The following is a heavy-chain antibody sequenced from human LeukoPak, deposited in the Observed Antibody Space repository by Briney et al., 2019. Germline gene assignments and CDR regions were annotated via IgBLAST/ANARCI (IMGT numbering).Heavy chain of an antibody. V-gene: IGHV4-39*01. Sequence: PSETLSLTCTVSGGSISSSSYYWGWIRQPPGKGLEWIGSIYYSGSTYYNPSLKSRVTISVDTSKNQFSLKLSSVTAADTAVYYCARQSIAVAGISAFDIWGQGTMVTVSS. CDR1: GGSISSSSYY. CDR2: IYYSGST. CDR3: ARQSIAVAGISAFDI. D-gene: IGHD6-19*01. J-gene: IGHJ3*02.